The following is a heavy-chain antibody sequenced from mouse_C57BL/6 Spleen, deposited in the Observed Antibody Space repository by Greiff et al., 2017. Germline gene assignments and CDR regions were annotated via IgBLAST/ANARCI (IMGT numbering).Heavy chain of an antibody. Sequence: EVQLVESGGDLVKPGGSLKLSCAASGFTFSSYGMSWVRQTPDQRLEWVANISSGGSYTYYPDSVKGRFTLSRDNATNTLYLQMSSLQSEDTAMVYCARREVVADYWGKGTTVTVSS. CDR1: GFTFSSYG. CDR2: ISSGGSYT. D-gene: IGHD1-1*02. V-gene: IGHV5-6*01. J-gene: IGHJ1*03. CDR3: ARREVVADY.